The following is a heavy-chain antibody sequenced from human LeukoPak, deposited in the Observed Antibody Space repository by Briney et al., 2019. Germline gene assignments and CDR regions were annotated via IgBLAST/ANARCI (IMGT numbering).Heavy chain of an antibody. Sequence: GGSLRLSCAASGFTFSSYGMHWVRQAPGKGLEWVAVIWYDGSNEYYADSVKGRFTISRDNSKNTLYLQMNSLRAEDTAVYYCARDPWYSSSWYMFDYWGQGTLVTVSS. J-gene: IGHJ4*02. V-gene: IGHV3-33*01. CDR3: ARDPWYSSSWYMFDY. CDR1: GFTFSSYG. D-gene: IGHD6-13*01. CDR2: IWYDGSNE.